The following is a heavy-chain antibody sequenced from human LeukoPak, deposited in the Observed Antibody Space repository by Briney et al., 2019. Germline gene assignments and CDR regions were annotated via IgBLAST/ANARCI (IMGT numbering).Heavy chain of an antibody. Sequence: GGSLRLSCAASGPIFSDYYMSWIRQAPGKGLEWISYISSSGSTTYYADSVKGRFTIFRDNAKNSVYLQMNGLRAEDTAVYYCARDFVSGTENWFDPWGQGTLVTVSS. V-gene: IGHV3-11*04. CDR1: GPIFSDYY. J-gene: IGHJ5*02. CDR3: ARDFVSGTENWFDP. CDR2: ISSSGSTT. D-gene: IGHD3-10*01.